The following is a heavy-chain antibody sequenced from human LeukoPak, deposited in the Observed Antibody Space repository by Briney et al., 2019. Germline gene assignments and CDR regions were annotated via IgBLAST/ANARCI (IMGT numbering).Heavy chain of an antibody. V-gene: IGHV3-74*01. CDR3: ARGSDYDILTGYSPSDAFDI. D-gene: IGHD3-9*01. J-gene: IGHJ3*02. Sequence: PGGSLRLSCAASGFTFSSYWMHWVRQAPGKGLVWVSRINSDGSSTSYADSVKGRFTISRDNAKNTLYLQMNSLRAEDTAVYYCARGSDYDILTGYSPSDAFDIWGQGTIVTVSS. CDR1: GFTFSSYW. CDR2: INSDGSST.